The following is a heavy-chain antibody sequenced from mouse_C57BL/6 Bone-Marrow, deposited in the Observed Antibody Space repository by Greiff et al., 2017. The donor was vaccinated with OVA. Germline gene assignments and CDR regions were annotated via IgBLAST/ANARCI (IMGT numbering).Heavy chain of an antibody. Sequence: EVQLVESGPGMVKPSQSLSLTCTVTGYSITSGYDWHWIRHFPGNKLEWMGYISYSGSTNYNPSLKSRISITHDTSKNHFFLKLNSVTTEDTATYYCAREWWLRGYAMDYWGQGTSVTVSS. CDR3: AREWWLRGYAMDY. CDR1: GYSITSGYD. J-gene: IGHJ4*01. V-gene: IGHV3-1*01. D-gene: IGHD2-3*01. CDR2: ISYSGST.